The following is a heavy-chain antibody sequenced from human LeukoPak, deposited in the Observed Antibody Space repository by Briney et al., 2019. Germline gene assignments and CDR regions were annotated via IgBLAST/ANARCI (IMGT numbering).Heavy chain of an antibody. Sequence: PSETLSLTCTVSGGSISSYYWSWIRQPPGKGLEWIGYIYYSGSTNYNPSLKSRVTISVDTSKNQFSLKLSSVTAADTAVYYCARGHYSSSWYGLDYWGQGTLVTVSS. V-gene: IGHV4-59*01. D-gene: IGHD6-13*01. CDR3: ARGHYSSSWYGLDY. J-gene: IGHJ4*02. CDR1: GGSISSYY. CDR2: IYYSGST.